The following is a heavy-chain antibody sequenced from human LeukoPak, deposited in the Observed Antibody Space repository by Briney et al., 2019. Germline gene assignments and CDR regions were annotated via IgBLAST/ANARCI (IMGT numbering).Heavy chain of an antibody. Sequence: GGSLRLSCAASGFDFSSNWMHWIRHAPGQGLVWVSRKGDGISTNYADSVKGRFTISRDIAKNTLYLQMNSLRAEDTGVYYCAKDHYWSIDYWGRGTLVTVSS. CDR3: AKDHYWSIDY. D-gene: IGHD3-3*01. J-gene: IGHJ4*02. CDR1: GFDFSSNW. CDR2: KGDGIST. V-gene: IGHV3-74*01.